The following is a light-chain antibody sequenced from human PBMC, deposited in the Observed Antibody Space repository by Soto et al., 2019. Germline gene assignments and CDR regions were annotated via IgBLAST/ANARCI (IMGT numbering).Light chain of an antibody. CDR3: QQYNNWPLA. CDR1: QSLSSN. CDR2: GAS. J-gene: IGKJ5*01. V-gene: IGKV3-15*01. Sequence: IVFTQSPCTLSLSPGERVTLSCRASQSLSSNLAWYQQKPGQAPRLLIYGASTRATDIPARFSGSGSGTEFTLTISSLQSEDFAVYFCQQYNNWPLAFGQGTRLEIK.